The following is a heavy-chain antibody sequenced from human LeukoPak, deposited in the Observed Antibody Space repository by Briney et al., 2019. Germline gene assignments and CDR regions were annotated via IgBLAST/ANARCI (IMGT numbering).Heavy chain of an antibody. CDR2: INSDGSRT. V-gene: IGHV3-74*01. J-gene: IGHJ3*02. CDR3: VTTVGGYYPTVEGLDI. Sequence: GGALRLSCAASGFTFSSYLMHWVRPAPGKGLVWVSRINSDGSRTSYADSVRGRFTSSRANAKNTLYLQMRSLRAEDTAVYYCVTTVGGYYPTVEGLDIWGHGTMVTVSS. D-gene: IGHD3-10*01. CDR1: GFTFSSYL.